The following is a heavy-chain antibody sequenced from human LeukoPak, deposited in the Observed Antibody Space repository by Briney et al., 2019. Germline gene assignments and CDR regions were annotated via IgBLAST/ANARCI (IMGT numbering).Heavy chain of an antibody. D-gene: IGHD4-17*01. J-gene: IGHJ5*01. CDR3: ARQRDSGDFDS. V-gene: IGHV5-51*01. Sequence: TGESLQISCKGSGYSFTSYWIGWVRQMPGKGLEWMGIIYPGDSDTRYNPSFQGQVTISADKSISTAYLQWSSLKASDTAIYYCARQRDSGDFDSWGQGTLVTVSS. CDR1: GYSFTSYW. CDR2: IYPGDSDT.